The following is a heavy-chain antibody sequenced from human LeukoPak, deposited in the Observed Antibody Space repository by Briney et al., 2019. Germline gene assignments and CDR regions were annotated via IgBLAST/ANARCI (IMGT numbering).Heavy chain of an antibody. J-gene: IGHJ4*02. D-gene: IGHD3-22*01. CDR2: INHSGST. V-gene: IGHV4-34*01. Sequence: SETLTLTCAAYGGSFSGYYWSWIRQPPGKGLEWIGEINHSGSTNYNPSLKSRVTISVDTSKNQFSLKLSSVTAADTAVYYCAREAYDSSGYYYVGLLAPTQIFDYWGQGTLVTVSS. CDR1: GGSFSGYY. CDR3: AREAYDSSGYYYVGLLAPTQIFDY.